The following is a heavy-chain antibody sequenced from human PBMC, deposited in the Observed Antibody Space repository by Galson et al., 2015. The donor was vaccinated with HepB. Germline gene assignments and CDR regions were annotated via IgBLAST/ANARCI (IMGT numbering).Heavy chain of an antibody. CDR1: GYSFSNYW. D-gene: IGHD2-21*01. Sequence: QSGAEAKKPGESLRISCKGSGYSFSNYWITWVRQMPGKGLEWMGRIDPSDSYSNYSPSFQGHVTMSADKSISTACLQWSSLKASDTAMYYCARHSHSNSQDFFDPWGQGTLVTVSS. CDR2: IDPSDSYS. V-gene: IGHV5-10-1*01. CDR3: ARHSHSNSQDFFDP. J-gene: IGHJ5*02.